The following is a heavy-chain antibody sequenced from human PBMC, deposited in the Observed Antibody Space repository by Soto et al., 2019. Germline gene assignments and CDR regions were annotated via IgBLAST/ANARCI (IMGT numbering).Heavy chain of an antibody. CDR3: ATLSGWSFLDDS. CDR1: GFTFSTYW. J-gene: IGHJ5*01. V-gene: IGHV3-74*01. CDR2: VSGDGRTT. Sequence: PGGSLRLSCAASGFTFSTYWMNWVRQAPGKGLVWLSQVSGDGRTTHYADSVKGRFTISRDNSKNTLYLQMNAMRAEDTAIYYCATLSGWSFLDDSWGQGTLVTVSS. D-gene: IGHD6-19*01.